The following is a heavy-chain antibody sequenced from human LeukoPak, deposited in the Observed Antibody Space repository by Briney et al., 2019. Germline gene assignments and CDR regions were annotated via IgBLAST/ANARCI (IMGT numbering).Heavy chain of an antibody. CDR3: AKDRNPGYSSGWYPIDY. CDR2: ISGSGGST. D-gene: IGHD6-19*01. Sequence: GGSLRLSCAASGFTFSSYAMSWVRQAPGKGLEWVSAISGSGGSTYYADSVKGRFTVSRDNSKNTLYLQMNSLRAEDTAVYYCAKDRNPGYSSGWYPIDYWGQGTLVTVSS. J-gene: IGHJ4*02. V-gene: IGHV3-23*01. CDR1: GFTFSSYA.